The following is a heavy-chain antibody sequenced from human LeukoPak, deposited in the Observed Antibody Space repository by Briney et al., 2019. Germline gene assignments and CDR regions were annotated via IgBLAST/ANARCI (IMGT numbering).Heavy chain of an antibody. J-gene: IGHJ3*02. V-gene: IGHV4-34*01. CDR3: ARDTSPLSYYYDSSGYYNAFDI. D-gene: IGHD3-22*01. Sequence: SETLSLTCAVYGGSFSGYYWSWIRQPPGKGLEWIGEINHSGSTNYNPSLKSRVTISVDTSKNQFSLKLSSVTAADTAVYYCARDTSPLSYYYDSSGYYNAFDIWGQGTMVTVSS. CDR1: GGSFSGYY. CDR2: INHSGST.